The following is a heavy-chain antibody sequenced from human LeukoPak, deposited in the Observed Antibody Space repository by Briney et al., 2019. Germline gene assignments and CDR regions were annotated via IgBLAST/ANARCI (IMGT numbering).Heavy chain of an antibody. CDR2: ISAYNGNT. CDR3: ARHEVDTATRGAFDI. J-gene: IGHJ3*02. CDR1: GYTFTSYG. Sequence: ASVKVSCKASGYTFTSYGFTWVRQAPGQGLEWMGWISAYNGNTNFAQKLQGRVTMTTDTSTSTAYMELRSLRSDDTAVYYCARHEVDTATRGAFDIWGQGTMVTVSS. D-gene: IGHD5-18*01. V-gene: IGHV1-18*01.